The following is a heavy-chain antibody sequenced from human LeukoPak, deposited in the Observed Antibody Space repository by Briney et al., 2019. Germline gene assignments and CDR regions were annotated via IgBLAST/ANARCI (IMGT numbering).Heavy chain of an antibody. CDR1: GGSFSGYY. CDR2: INHSGST. D-gene: IGHD6-13*01. CDR3: AREYSSSFDY. J-gene: IGHJ4*02. Sequence: PSETLSLTYAVYGGSFSGYYWSWIRQPPGKGLEWIGEINHSGSTNYNPSLKSRVTISVDTSKNQFSLKLSSVTAADTAVYYCAREYSSSFDYWGQGTLVTVSS. V-gene: IGHV4-34*01.